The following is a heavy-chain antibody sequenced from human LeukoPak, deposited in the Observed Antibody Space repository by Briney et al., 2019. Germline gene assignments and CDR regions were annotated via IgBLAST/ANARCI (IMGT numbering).Heavy chain of an antibody. V-gene: IGHV4-34*01. D-gene: IGHD3-22*01. CDR2: INHSGST. CDR3: ARGRRKYYYDSSGCIDP. J-gene: IGHJ5*02. CDR1: GGSFSGYY. Sequence: SETLSLTCAVYGGSFSGYYWSWIRQPPGKGLEWIGEINHSGSTNYNPSLKSRVTISVDTSKNQFSLKLSSVTAADTAVYYCARGRRKYYYDSSGCIDPWGQGTLVTVPS.